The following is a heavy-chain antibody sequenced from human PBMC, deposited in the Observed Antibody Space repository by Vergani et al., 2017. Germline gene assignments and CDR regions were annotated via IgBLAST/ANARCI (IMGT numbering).Heavy chain of an antibody. Sequence: EKQLVQSGSETKKPGESLKISCQAFGYIFSNFWIGWVRQRPGRGLEWMGIIYPGDSDIKYSPSFQGQVTISADKSISTAYLQWSSLKASDTAIYYCARQYSSGSLYNRFDPWGQGTLVTVSS. CDR1: GYIFSNFW. CDR2: IYPGDSDI. D-gene: IGHD6-19*01. V-gene: IGHV5-51*01. J-gene: IGHJ5*02. CDR3: ARQYSSGSLYNRFDP.